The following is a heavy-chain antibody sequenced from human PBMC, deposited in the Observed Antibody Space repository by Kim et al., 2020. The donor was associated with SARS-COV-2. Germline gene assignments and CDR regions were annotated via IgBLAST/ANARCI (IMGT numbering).Heavy chain of an antibody. CDR2: IFYSGST. CDR3: ARNARRYFGSVDSFNV. CDR1: GDSITSVGFY. D-gene: IGHD1-1*01. J-gene: IGHJ3*01. Sequence: SETLSLTCTVSGDSITSVGFYWSWLRQYPGKGPEWIGYIFYSGSTSYTPSLKSRIAISRETSKNQFSLSLISVTAADTAIYYCARNARRYFGSVDSFNV. V-gene: IGHV4-31*03.